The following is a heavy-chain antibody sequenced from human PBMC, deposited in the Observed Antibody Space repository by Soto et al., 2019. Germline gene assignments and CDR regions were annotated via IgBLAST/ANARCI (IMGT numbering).Heavy chain of an antibody. CDR2: IKQDGSEK. J-gene: IGHJ6*02. D-gene: IGHD3-22*01. CDR3: ARDGGGPITMLVVGVGYYGMDV. Sequence: PGGSLRLSCAASGFTFSSYWMSWVRQAPGKGLEWVANIKQDGSEKYYVDSVKGRFTISRDNAKNSLYLQMNSLRAEDTAVYYCARDGGGPITMLVVGVGYYGMDVWGQGTTVTVSS. CDR1: GFTFSSYW. V-gene: IGHV3-7*03.